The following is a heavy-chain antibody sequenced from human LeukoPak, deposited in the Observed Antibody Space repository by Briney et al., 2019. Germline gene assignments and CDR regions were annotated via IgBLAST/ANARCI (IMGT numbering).Heavy chain of an antibody. CDR3: TRSDLTYGPFDY. CDR2: MWYDGTNR. Sequence: PGRSLRLSCVASGFTLSTYGMHWVRQAPGRGLEWVAAMWYDGTNRDYADSVEGRFTISRDISKHTLYLQMNSLRPEDTAVYYCTRSDLTYGPFDYWGQGALVTASS. D-gene: IGHD3-10*01. CDR1: GFTLSTYG. V-gene: IGHV3-33*01. J-gene: IGHJ4*02.